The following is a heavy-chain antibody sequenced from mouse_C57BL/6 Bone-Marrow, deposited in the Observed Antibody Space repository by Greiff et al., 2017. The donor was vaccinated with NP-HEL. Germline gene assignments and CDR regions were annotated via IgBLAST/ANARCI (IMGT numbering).Heavy chain of an antibody. V-gene: IGHV1-4*01. J-gene: IGHJ2*01. CDR3: AIYDVGDY. CDR2: INPSSGYT. Sequence: QVQLQQSGAELARPGASVKMSCKASGYTFTSYTMHWVNQRPGQGLEWIGYINPSSGYTKYNQKFKDKATLTADKSSSTAYMQLSSLTSEDSAVYYCAIYDVGDYWGQGTTLTVSS. D-gene: IGHD2-12*01. CDR1: GYTFTSYT.